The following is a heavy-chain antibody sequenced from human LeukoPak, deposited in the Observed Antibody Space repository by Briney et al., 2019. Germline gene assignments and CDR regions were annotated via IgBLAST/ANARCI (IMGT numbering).Heavy chain of an antibody. D-gene: IGHD3-3*01. CDR3: AKDPGFTIFGVVTDYYMDV. CDR1: GFTFSSYG. V-gene: IGHV3-30*02. J-gene: IGHJ6*03. Sequence: GGSLRLSCAASGFTFSSYGIHWVRQAPGKGLEWVAFIRYDGSNKYYADSVKGRFTISRDNSKNTLYLQMNSLRAEDTAVYYCAKDPGFTIFGVVTDYYMDVWGKGTTVTVSS. CDR2: IRYDGSNK.